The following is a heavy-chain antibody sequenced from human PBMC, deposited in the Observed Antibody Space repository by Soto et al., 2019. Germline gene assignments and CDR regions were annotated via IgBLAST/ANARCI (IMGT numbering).Heavy chain of an antibody. Sequence: PSETLSLTCTVSGGSISSSSYYWGWIRQPPGKGLEGIGSIYYSGSTYYNPSLKSRVTISVDTSKNQFSLKLSSVTAADTAVYYCARRDGWLQLFDWFDPWGQGTLVTVPS. CDR3: ARRDGWLQLFDWFDP. D-gene: IGHD5-12*01. CDR2: IYYSGST. V-gene: IGHV4-39*01. CDR1: GGSISSSSYY. J-gene: IGHJ5*02.